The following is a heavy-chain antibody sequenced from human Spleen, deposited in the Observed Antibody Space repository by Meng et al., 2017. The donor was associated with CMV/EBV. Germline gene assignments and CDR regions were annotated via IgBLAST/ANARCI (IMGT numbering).Heavy chain of an antibody. V-gene: IGHV3-23*01. CDR1: GFTLRNYA. J-gene: IGHJ3*02. Sequence: GESLKISCAASGFTLRNYAMTWVRQAPGEGLEWVSTVSGSGDSTYYADSVKGRFTFSRDNSKNTLYLQINSLRAEDTALYYCAKMRSSNWDDAFDIWGQGTMVTVSS. CDR3: AKMRSSNWDDAFDI. CDR2: VSGSGDST. D-gene: IGHD6-13*01.